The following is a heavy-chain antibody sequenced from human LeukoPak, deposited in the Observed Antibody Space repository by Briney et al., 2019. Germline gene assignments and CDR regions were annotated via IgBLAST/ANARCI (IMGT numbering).Heavy chain of an antibody. D-gene: IGHD1-26*01. V-gene: IGHV3-23*01. CDR2: ISGSGVTT. CDR3: AKKVVVGATSPYSDFQD. J-gene: IGHJ1*01. Sequence: GGSLRLSCVASGFTFSSYAMSWVRQAPGKGLEWVSAISGSGVTTHYAGSVKGRFSISRDNSKNTLYLQMNSLRAEDTALYYCAKKVVVGATSPYSDFQDWGQGTLVAVSS. CDR1: GFTFSSYA.